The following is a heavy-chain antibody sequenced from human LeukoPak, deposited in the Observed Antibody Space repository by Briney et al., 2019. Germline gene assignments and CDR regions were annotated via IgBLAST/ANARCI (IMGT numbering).Heavy chain of an antibody. V-gene: IGHV3-74*01. CDR1: GFTFSGYW. CDR3: ARGQGTADAFDI. Sequence: PGGSLRLSCAASGFTFSGYWMHWVRQAPGKGLVWVSRINTDGSSTNYADSVKGRFTISRDNAKNSLYLQMNSLRAEDTAVYYCARGQGTADAFDIWGQGTMVTVSS. J-gene: IGHJ3*02. CDR2: INTDGSST.